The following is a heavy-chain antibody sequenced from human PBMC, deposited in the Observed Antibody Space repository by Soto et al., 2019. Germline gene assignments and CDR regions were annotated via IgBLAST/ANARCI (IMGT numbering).Heavy chain of an antibody. CDR2: TYYRSKWYN. CDR3: ARSGPGGYIDY. D-gene: IGHD3-22*01. CDR1: GDSVSSNSSA. Sequence: SQTLSLTFAISGDSVSSNSSAWNWISQSPSRGLEWLGRTYYRSKWYNHYAVSVKSRITVNPDTSKNQFSLQLNSVTPEDTAVYYCARSGPGGYIDYWGRGTLVTVSS. V-gene: IGHV6-1*01. J-gene: IGHJ4*02.